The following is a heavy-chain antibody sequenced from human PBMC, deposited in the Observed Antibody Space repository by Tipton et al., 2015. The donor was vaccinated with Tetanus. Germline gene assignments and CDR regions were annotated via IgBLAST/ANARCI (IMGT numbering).Heavy chain of an antibody. CDR2: ISGYSGST. CDR1: GYYLTNYG. CDR3: VRGPPPESDWNYLIDF. D-gene: IGHD1-7*01. J-gene: IGHJ4*02. V-gene: IGHV1-18*01. Sequence: QLVQSGAEVRKPGASVRISCTLSGYYLTNYGVSWVRQAPGQGLEWMAWISGYSGSTKFAQRFQGRVAMTTDTSTSTAYMELSSLRSEDTAVYYCVRGPPPESDWNYLIDFWGQGTLVTVSS.